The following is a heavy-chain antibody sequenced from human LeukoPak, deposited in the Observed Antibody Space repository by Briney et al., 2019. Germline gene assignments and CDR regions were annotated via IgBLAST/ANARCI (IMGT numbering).Heavy chain of an antibody. Sequence: GGSLRLSCAASGFTFSSYAMSWVRQAPGKGLEGVSSISGSGGATYYADSVKGRFTISRDDSKNTLYVQMNSLRAEDTAVYYCAKSGAARFDYWGEGALVTVSS. V-gene: IGHV3-23*01. J-gene: IGHJ4*02. D-gene: IGHD6-6*01. CDR2: ISGSGGAT. CDR1: GFTFSSYA. CDR3: AKSGAARFDY.